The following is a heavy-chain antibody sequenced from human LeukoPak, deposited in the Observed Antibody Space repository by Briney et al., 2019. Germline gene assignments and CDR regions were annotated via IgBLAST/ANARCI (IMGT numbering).Heavy chain of an antibody. J-gene: IGHJ3*02. CDR3: ARGYYDFWSGFYQGAFEI. D-gene: IGHD3-3*01. Sequence: SQTLSLTCTVSGSSIRTYCWSWIRQSAGKGLEWIGRIYASGRTNYSPSFKSRVTVSVDTSKNQFSMNLTSVTAADTAVYYCARGYYDFWSGFYQGAFEIWGRGTMVTVSS. CDR1: GSSIRTYC. CDR2: IYASGRT. V-gene: IGHV4-4*07.